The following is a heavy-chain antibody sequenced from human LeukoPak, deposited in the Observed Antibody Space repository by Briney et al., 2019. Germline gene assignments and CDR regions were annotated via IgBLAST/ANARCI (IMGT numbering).Heavy chain of an antibody. CDR2: ISNSGGT. CDR1: GVSISSSY. Sequence: SETLSLTCTVSGVSISSSYWTWIRQAPGKGLECVGYISNSGGTGYNPSVQGRVIISVDPSKNQVSLKLSSLTAADTAMYYCARHVPLAKPGPRFDPWGQGILVTVSS. V-gene: IGHV4-59*08. J-gene: IGHJ5*02. D-gene: IGHD3-3*02. CDR3: ARHVPLAKPGPRFDP.